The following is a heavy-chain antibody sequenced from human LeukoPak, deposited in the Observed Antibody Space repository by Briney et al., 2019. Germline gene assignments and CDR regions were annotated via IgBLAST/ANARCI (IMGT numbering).Heavy chain of an antibody. J-gene: IGHJ4*02. CDR1: GYSISSGYY. V-gene: IGHV4-38-2*02. CDR3: ARGGYCGGDCYFYY. Sequence: SETLSLTCTVSGYSISSGYYWGWIRQPPGKGLEWIGSIYHSGSTYYNPPLKSRVTISVDTSKNQFSLKLSSVTAADTAVYYCARGGYCGGDCYFYYWGQGTLVTVSS. D-gene: IGHD2-21*02. CDR2: IYHSGST.